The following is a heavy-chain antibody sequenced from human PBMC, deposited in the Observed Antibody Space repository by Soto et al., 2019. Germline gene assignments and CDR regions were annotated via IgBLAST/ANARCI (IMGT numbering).Heavy chain of an antibody. J-gene: IGHJ4*02. V-gene: IGHV3-23*01. CDR2: ISGSGGST. Sequence: EVQLLESGGGLVQPGGSLRLSCAASGFTFSSYAMSWVRQAPGEGLAWVSAISGSGGSTYYADSVKGRFTISRDNSKNTLYLQMNSLRAEDTGVYYCAKSPSHIAVAGPTDYWGQGTLVTVSS. CDR3: AKSPSHIAVAGPTDY. D-gene: IGHD6-19*01. CDR1: GFTFSSYA.